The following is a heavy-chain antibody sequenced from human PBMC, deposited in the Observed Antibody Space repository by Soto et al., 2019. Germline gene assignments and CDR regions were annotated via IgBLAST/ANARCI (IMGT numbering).Heavy chain of an antibody. Sequence: SETLSLTCTVSGGSISSYYWSWIRQPPGKGLEWIGYIYYSGSTNYNPSLKSRVTISVDTSKNQFSLKLSSVTAADTAVYYCARALNWFDPWGQGTLVTVSS. V-gene: IGHV4-59*01. CDR1: GGSISSYY. J-gene: IGHJ5*02. CDR3: ARALNWFDP. CDR2: IYYSGST.